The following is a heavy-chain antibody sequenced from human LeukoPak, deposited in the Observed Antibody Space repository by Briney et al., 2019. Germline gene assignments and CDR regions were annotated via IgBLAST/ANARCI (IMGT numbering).Heavy chain of an antibody. J-gene: IGHJ4*02. CDR3: AKVPHSWGLFDS. CDR2: IWYDGSNK. D-gene: IGHD3-16*01. V-gene: IGHV3-30*02. Sequence: PGGSLRLSCAASGFTFSSYGMHWVRQAPGKGLEWVAVIWYDGSNKYYADSVKGRFTISRDNSKNTLYLQMDSLRTEDTALYYCAKVPHSWGLFDSWGQGTLVTVSS. CDR1: GFTFSSYG.